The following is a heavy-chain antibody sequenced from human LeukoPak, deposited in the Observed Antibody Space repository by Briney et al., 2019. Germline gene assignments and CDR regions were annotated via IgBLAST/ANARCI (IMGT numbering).Heavy chain of an antibody. CDR1: GFTFSSYA. D-gene: IGHD2-15*01. CDR3: VGYCSGGSCSN. Sequence: GRSLRLSCAASGFTFSSYAMHWVRQAPGKGLEWVAVISYDGSNKYYADSVKGRFTISRDNSKNTLYLQMNSLGAEDTAVYYCVGYCSGGSCSNWGQGTLVTVSS. V-gene: IGHV3-30*04. J-gene: IGHJ4*02. CDR2: ISYDGSNK.